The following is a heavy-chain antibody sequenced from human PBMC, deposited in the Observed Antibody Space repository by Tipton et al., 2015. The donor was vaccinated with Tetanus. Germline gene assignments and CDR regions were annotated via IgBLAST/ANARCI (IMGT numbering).Heavy chain of an antibody. J-gene: IGHJ2*01. CDR3: AKPYCTNGVCSHDYWYFDL. D-gene: IGHD2-8*01. CDR1: GFTFSSYA. V-gene: IGHV3-23*01. CDR2: ISGSGGST. Sequence: SLRLSCAASGFTFSSYAMSWVRQAPGKGLEWVSAISGSGGSTYYADSVKGRFTISRDNSKNTLYLQMNSLRAEDTAVYYCAKPYCTNGVCSHDYWYFDLWGRGTLVTVSS.